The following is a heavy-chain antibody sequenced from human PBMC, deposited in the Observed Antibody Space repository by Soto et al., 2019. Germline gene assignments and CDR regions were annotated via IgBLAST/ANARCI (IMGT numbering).Heavy chain of an antibody. CDR1: GFTFTSAA. CDR2: IVVGSGNT. J-gene: IGHJ6*03. D-gene: IGHD2-15*01. V-gene: IGHV1-58*02. CDR3: AADPGHCSGGSCDYYYYMDV. Sequence: GASVKVACTASGFTFTSAAMQRVRQARGQRLEWIGWIVVGSGNTNYAQKFQERVTITRDMSTSTAYMELSSLRSEDTAVYYCAADPGHCSGGSCDYYYYMDVWGKGTTVTVSS.